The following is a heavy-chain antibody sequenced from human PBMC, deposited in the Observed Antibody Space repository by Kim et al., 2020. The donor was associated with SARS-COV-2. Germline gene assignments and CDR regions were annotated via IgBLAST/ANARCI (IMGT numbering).Heavy chain of an antibody. CDR2: INHSGST. V-gene: IGHV4-34*01. J-gene: IGHJ6*02. CDR3: ARGIVATMTKEYYGMDV. D-gene: IGHD5-12*01. Sequence: SETLSLTCAVYGGSFSGYYWSWIRQPPGKGLEWIGEINHSGSTNYNPSLKSRATISVDTSKNQFSLKLSSVTAADTAVYYCARGIVATMTKEYYGMDVWGQGTTVTVSS. CDR1: GGSFSGYY.